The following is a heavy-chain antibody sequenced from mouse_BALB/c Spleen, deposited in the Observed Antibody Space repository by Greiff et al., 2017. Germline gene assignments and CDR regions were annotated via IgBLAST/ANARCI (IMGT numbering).Heavy chain of an antibody. J-gene: IGHJ3*01. CDR2: ISYSGST. CDR3: AAGPYGSFAY. CDR1: GDSITSGY. Sequence: EVQVVESGPSLVKPSQTLSLTCSVTGDSITSGYWNWIRKFPGNKLEYMGYISYSGSTYYNPSLKSRISITRDTSKNQYYLQLNSVTTEDTATYYCAAGPYGSFAYWGQGTLVTVSA. V-gene: IGHV3-8*02. D-gene: IGHD2-2*01.